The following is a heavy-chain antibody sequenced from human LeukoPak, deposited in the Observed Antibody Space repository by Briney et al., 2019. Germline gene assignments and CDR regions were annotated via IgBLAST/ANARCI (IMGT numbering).Heavy chain of an antibody. CDR2: VNAGNGKT. J-gene: IGHJ4*02. CDR1: GYTFTDYA. Sequence: ASVKVSCKASGYTFTDYAMHWVRQAPGQRLEWMGWVNAGNGKTEYSEKFQGRVTITRDTTASTVYMEVSSLRFEDTAVYYCAKGVWVSGRYYFDYWGQGTLVTVSS. D-gene: IGHD3-16*01. V-gene: IGHV1-3*01. CDR3: AKGVWVSGRYYFDY.